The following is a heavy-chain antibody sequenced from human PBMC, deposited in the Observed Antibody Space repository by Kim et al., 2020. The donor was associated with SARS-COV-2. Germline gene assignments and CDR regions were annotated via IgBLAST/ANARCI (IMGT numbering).Heavy chain of an antibody. D-gene: IGHD6-19*01. Sequence: SETLSLTCTVSGGSISSSSYYWGWIRQPPGKGLEWIGSIYYSGSTYYNPSLKSRVPISVDTSQNQFSLKLSSVTAADTAVYYCASLETVAGWGFDAFDLWGQGTMATVS. CDR3: ASLETVAGWGFDAFDL. V-gene: IGHV4-39*07. CDR1: GGSISSSSYY. CDR2: IYYSGST. J-gene: IGHJ3*01.